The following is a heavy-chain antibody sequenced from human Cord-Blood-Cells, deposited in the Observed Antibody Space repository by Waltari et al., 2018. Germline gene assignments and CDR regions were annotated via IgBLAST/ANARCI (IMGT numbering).Heavy chain of an antibody. CDR3: ARELVQLERRGGFYYYYVDV. J-gene: IGHJ6*03. Sequence: QVQLVQSGAEVKKPGYSVKVSCKASGGTFSSYAISWVRQAPGHGREWVGRIIPILGIANYAQKFQGRGTITADKSTSTAYMERSSLRSENTAVDYGARELVQLERRGGFYYYYVDVWGKGTTVTV. CDR1: GGTFSSYA. V-gene: IGHV1-69*09. CDR2: IIPILGIA. D-gene: IGHD1-1*01.